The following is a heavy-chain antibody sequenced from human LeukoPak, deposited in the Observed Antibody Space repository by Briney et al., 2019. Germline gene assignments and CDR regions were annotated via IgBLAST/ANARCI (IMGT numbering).Heavy chain of an antibody. CDR3: ASGDGYNPGAFDI. Sequence: GGSLRLSCAASGFTFSSYSMNWVRQAPGKGLEWVSYISSSSSTIYYADSVKGRFTISRDNAKNSLYLQMNSLRAEDTAVYYCASGDGYNPGAFDIWGQGTMVTVSS. J-gene: IGHJ3*02. D-gene: IGHD5-24*01. V-gene: IGHV3-48*04. CDR1: GFTFSSYS. CDR2: ISSSSSTI.